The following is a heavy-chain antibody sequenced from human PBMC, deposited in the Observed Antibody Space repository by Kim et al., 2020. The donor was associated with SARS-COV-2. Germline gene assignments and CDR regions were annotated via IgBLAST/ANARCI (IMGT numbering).Heavy chain of an antibody. CDR3: AKPRGHYDILTGYYNPYYYYGMDV. V-gene: IGHV3-43*02. CDR1: GFTFDDYA. J-gene: IGHJ6*02. Sequence: GGSLRLSCAASGFTFDDYAMHWVRQAPGKGLEWVSLISGDGGSTYYADSVKGRFTISRDNSKNSLYLQMNSLRTEDTALYYCAKPRGHYDILTGYYNPYYYYGMDVWGQGTTVTVSS. CDR2: ISGDGGST. D-gene: IGHD3-9*01.